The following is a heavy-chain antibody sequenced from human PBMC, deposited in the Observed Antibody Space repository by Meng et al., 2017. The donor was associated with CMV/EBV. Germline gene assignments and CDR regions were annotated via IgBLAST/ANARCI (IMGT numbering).Heavy chain of an antibody. Sequence: GSLRLSCTVSGYSISSGYYWGWIRQPPGKGLEWIGSIYHSGGTYYNPSLKSRVTISVDTSKNQFSLKLSSVTAADTAVYYCARGGALAAFDIWGQGTMVTVSS. CDR2: IYHSGGT. V-gene: IGHV4-38-2*02. CDR3: ARGGALAAFDI. CDR1: GYSISSGYY. D-gene: IGHD3-16*01. J-gene: IGHJ3*02.